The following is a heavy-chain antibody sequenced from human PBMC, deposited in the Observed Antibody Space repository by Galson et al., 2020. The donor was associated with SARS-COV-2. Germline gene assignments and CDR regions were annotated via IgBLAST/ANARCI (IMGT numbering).Heavy chain of an antibody. CDR2: ISYDGSNK. V-gene: IGHV3-30*18. CDR3: AKSWGGVYCIDY. Sequence: GESLKISCAASGFTFSSYGMHWVRQAPGKGLEWVAVISYDGSNKYYADSVKGRFTISRDNSKNTLYLQMNSLRAEDTAVYYCAKSWGGVYCIDYWGQGTLVTVSS. J-gene: IGHJ4*02. CDR1: GFTFSSYG. D-gene: IGHD2-15*01.